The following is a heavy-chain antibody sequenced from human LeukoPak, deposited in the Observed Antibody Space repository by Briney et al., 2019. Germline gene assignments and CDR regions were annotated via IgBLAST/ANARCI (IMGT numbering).Heavy chain of an antibody. V-gene: IGHV3-23*01. CDR3: AKVGLRLGELSTNNWFDP. D-gene: IGHD3-16*02. CDR2: ISGSGGST. Sequence: GSLRLSCAASGFTFSSYAMSWVRQAPGKGLEWVSAISGSGGSTYYADSVKGRFTISRDNAKNSLYLQMNSLRAEDTALYYCAKVGLRLGELSTNNWFDPWGQGTLVTVSS. J-gene: IGHJ5*02. CDR1: GFTFSSYA.